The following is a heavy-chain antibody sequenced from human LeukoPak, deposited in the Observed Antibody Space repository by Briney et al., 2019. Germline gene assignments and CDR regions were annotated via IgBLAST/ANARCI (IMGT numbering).Heavy chain of an antibody. D-gene: IGHD4-17*01. CDR1: GGSISSYY. CDR2: IYTSGST. J-gene: IGHJ4*02. CDR3: ASSPLTTVTTHLHFDY. V-gene: IGHV4-4*07. Sequence: SETLSLTCTVSGGSISSYYWSWIRQPAGKGLEWIGRIYTSGSTNYNPSLKSRVTISVDTSKNQFSLKLSSVTAADTAVYYCASSPLTTVTTHLHFDYWGQGTLVTVSS.